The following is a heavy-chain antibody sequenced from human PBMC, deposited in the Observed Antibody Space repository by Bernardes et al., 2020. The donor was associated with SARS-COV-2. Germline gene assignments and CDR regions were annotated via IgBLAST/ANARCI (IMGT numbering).Heavy chain of an antibody. CDR2: IEWDDDK. CDR1: GFSLSTSGMC. Sequence: SAPTLVKPTQTLTLTCTFSGFSLSTSGMCVSWIRQPPGKALEWLALIEWDDDKYYSTSLKTRLTVSKDTYKNQVVLTMTNMDPVDTALYYCAGGTGFAILTRLDSWGQGTLVTVSS. V-gene: IGHV2-70*12. CDR3: AGGTGFAILTRLDS. D-gene: IGHD3-16*01. J-gene: IGHJ4*02.